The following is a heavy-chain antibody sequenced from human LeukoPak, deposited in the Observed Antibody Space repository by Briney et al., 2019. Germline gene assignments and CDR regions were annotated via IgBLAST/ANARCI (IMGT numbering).Heavy chain of an antibody. CDR1: GFTFSSYA. V-gene: IGHV3-23*01. J-gene: IGHJ3*02. CDR3: AKDLKGLYDYVRGSYAVDI. Sequence: QSGGSLRLSCAASGFTFSSYAMSWVRQGQGTGLEWVSGISSRGGTTDYADFVKGRFTMSRDNSKNTLYLQMHGLRAEDTAVYYCAKDLKGLYDYVRGSYAVDIWGQGTTVTVSS. D-gene: IGHD3-16*01. CDR2: ISSRGGTT.